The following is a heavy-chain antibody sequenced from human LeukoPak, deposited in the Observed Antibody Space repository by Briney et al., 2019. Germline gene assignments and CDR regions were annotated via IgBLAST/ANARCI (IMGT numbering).Heavy chain of an antibody. CDR2: IYSGGST. Sequence: GGSLRLSCAASGFTVSSNYMSWVRQAPGKGLEWVSVIYSGGSTYYADSVKGRITISRDNSKNTLYLQMNSLRAEDTAVYYCAREIYRDYFDYWGQGTLVTVSS. CDR1: GFTVSSNY. J-gene: IGHJ4*02. D-gene: IGHD5/OR15-5a*01. CDR3: AREIYRDYFDY. V-gene: IGHV3-53*01.